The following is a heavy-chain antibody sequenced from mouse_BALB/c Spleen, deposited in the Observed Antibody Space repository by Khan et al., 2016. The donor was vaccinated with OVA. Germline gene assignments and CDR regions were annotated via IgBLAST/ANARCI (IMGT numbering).Heavy chain of an antibody. CDR1: GYSITSDYA. CDR2: IGYSGST. V-gene: IGHV3-2*02. CDR3: ARLGPGFAY. Sequence: VQLQESGPGLVKPSQSLSLTCTVTGYSITSDYAWNWIRQFPGNKLEWMGYIGYSGSTSYNPPLKSRISITRDTSKNQFFLQLNSVTPEDTATYCCARLGPGFAYWGHGTLVTVSA. J-gene: IGHJ3*01. D-gene: IGHD4-1*01.